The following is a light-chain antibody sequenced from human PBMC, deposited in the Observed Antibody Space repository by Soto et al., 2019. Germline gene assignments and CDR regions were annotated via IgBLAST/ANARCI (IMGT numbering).Light chain of an antibody. J-gene: IGKJ4*01. Sequence: DIQMTQSPSTLSASVGDRVTIACRASQSISTWLAWYQQKPGKAPKLLIYKASILESGVPSRFSGSGSATEFTLTISSLQPEDFASYHCQQYETFPLTFGGGTKVEIK. V-gene: IGKV1-5*03. CDR1: QSISTW. CDR3: QQYETFPLT. CDR2: KAS.